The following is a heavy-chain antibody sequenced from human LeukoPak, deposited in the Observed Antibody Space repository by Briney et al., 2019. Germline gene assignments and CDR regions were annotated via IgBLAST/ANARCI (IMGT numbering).Heavy chain of an antibody. CDR1: GGSISSSSYY. V-gene: IGHV4-39*01. CDR3: ASGQWQLGVFDY. D-gene: IGHD6-13*01. J-gene: IGHJ4*02. CDR2: IYYSGST. Sequence: PSETLSLTCTVSGGSISSSSYYWGWIRQPPGEGLEWIGSIYYSGSTYYNPSLKSRVTISVDTSKNQFSLKLSSVTAADTAVYYCASGQWQLGVFDYWGQGTLVTVSS.